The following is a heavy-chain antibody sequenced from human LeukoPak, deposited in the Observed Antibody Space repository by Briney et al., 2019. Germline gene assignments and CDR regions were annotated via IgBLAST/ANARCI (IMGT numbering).Heavy chain of an antibody. J-gene: IGHJ4*02. D-gene: IGHD6-19*01. Sequence: SETLSLTCAVYGGSFSGYYWSWIRQPPGKGLEWIGYIYYSGSTYYNPSLKSRVTISVDTSKNQFSLKLRSVTAADTAVYYCAREKGEAVAGTFDYWGQGTLVTVSS. CDR1: GGSFSGYY. CDR2: IYYSGST. CDR3: AREKGEAVAGTFDY. V-gene: IGHV4-30-4*01.